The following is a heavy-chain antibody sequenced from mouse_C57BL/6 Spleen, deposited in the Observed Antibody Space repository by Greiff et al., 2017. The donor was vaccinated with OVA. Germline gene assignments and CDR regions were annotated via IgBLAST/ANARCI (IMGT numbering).Heavy chain of an antibody. CDR3: TTDYGSSYGYFDV. D-gene: IGHD1-1*01. V-gene: IGHV14-1*01. J-gene: IGHJ1*03. CDR2: IDPEDGDT. Sequence: EVQLQQSGAELVRPGASVKLSCTASGFTINDYYMHWVKQRPEQGLEWIGRIDPEDGDTEYAPKFQGKATMTADTSSNTAYLQLSSLTSEDTAVYYCTTDYGSSYGYFDVWGTGTTVTVSS. CDR1: GFTINDYY.